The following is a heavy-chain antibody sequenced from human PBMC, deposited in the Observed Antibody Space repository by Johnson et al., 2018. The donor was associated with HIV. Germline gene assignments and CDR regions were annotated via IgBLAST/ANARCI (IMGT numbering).Heavy chain of an antibody. CDR3: AKDRVRYTSDVDAFDL. D-gene: IGHD1-1*01. J-gene: IGHJ3*01. CDR1: GFTFDDYD. CDR2: ISWNGGSA. V-gene: IGHV3-20*04. Sequence: VQLVESGGGVVQPGGSLRLSCAASGFTFDDYDMSWVRQAPGMGLEWVSGISWNGGSAAYADSVKGRFTISRDNAKNSLYLQMNSLRAEDTALYSCAKDRVRYTSDVDAFDLWGQGTMVTVSS.